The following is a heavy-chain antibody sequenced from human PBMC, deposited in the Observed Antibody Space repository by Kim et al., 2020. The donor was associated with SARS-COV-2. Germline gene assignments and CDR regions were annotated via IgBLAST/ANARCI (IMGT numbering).Heavy chain of an antibody. CDR3: ARDGAPTMTTDYYYGMDV. V-gene: IGHV1-69*13. CDR2: IIPIFGTA. CDR1: GGTFSSYA. J-gene: IGHJ6*02. Sequence: SVKVSCKASGGTFSSYAISWVRQAPGQGLEWMGGIIPIFGTANYAQKFQGRVTITADESTSTAYMELSSLRSEDTAVYYCARDGAPTMTTDYYYGMDVWGQGTTVTVSS. D-gene: IGHD4-4*01.